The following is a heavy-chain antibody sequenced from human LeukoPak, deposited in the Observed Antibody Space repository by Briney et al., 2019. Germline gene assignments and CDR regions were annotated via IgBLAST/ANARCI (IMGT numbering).Heavy chain of an antibody. V-gene: IGHV3-23*01. Sequence: GGSLRLSCAASGFTFSSYATSWVRQAPGRGLEWVSAISGSGGSTYYADSVKGRFTISRDNSKNTLYLQMNSLRAEDTAVYYCAKVPLYLLGDYWGQGTLVTVSS. D-gene: IGHD2/OR15-2a*01. CDR2: ISGSGGST. CDR3: AKVPLYLLGDY. CDR1: GFTFSSYA. J-gene: IGHJ4*02.